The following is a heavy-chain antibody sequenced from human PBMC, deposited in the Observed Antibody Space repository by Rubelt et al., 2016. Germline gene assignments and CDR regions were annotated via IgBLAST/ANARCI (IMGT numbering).Heavy chain of an antibody. V-gene: IGHV4-39*01. J-gene: IGHJ4*02. CDR1: GGSISSSSYY. CDR2: IYYSGST. D-gene: IGHD4-17*01. Sequence: QVQLQESGPRLVKPSETLSLTCTVSGGSISSSSYYWGWIRQPPGKGLEWIGSIYYSGSTYYNPSLKSRVTISVDTSKNQCSRRLSSVTAADTAVYYCARRSYGDFDYWGQGTLVTVSS. CDR3: ARRSYGDFDY.